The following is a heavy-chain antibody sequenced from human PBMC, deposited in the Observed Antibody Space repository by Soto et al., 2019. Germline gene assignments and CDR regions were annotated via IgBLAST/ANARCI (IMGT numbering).Heavy chain of an antibody. D-gene: IGHD1-26*01. V-gene: IGHV4-28*01. J-gene: IGHJ4*02. CDR2: IYYSGTT. CDR3: ASREILGPIDY. Sequence: QVQLQESGPGLVKPSDTLSLTCAVSGYSISSSNWWGWIRQPPGKGLEWIGYIYYSGTTYYNPSLKSXXTXSXGTSNNQLSLKLTSVTAVDTAVYYCASREILGPIDYWGQGTLVTVSS. CDR1: GYSISSSNW.